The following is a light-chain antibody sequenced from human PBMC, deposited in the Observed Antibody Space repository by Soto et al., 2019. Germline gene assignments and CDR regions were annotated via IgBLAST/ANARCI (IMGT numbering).Light chain of an antibody. CDR2: EVS. V-gene: IGLV2-14*01. J-gene: IGLJ1*01. CDR1: SSDVGGYNY. CDR3: SSYTSRLYV. Sequence: QSVLTQPASVSGSPGQSITISCTGTSSDVGGYNYVSWYQQHPGKAPKLMIYEVSNRPSGVSNRFSGSKSGNTASLTISGLQAEDEADYYCSSYTSRLYVFGTGTKVTV.